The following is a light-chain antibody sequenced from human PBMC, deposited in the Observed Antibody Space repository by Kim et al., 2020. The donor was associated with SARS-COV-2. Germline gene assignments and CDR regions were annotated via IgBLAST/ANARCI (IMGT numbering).Light chain of an antibody. CDR2: QDA. Sequence: SYELTQPPSVSVSPGQTASITCSGDELGGKYVCWYQQKAGQSPVVVIYQDAKRPSGIPERFSGSNSGNTATLTISGTQALDEADYYCQAWDSSIVVFGGGTKLTVL. V-gene: IGLV3-1*01. CDR1: ELGGKY. CDR3: QAWDSSIVV. J-gene: IGLJ2*01.